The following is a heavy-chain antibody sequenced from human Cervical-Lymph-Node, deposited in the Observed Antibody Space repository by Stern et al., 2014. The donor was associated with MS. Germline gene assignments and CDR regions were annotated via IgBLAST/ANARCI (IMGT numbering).Heavy chain of an antibody. Sequence: VQLVESGGGVGQPGRSLRLSCAASGFSFSRYAMHWVRQAPGKGLEWVALIWYDGSNPYYADSVTGRSTISRANFKNTLYLQMNSLRAEDTAVYYCASAYSSSHYYFDYWGQGTLVTVSS. J-gene: IGHJ4*02. CDR2: IWYDGSNP. V-gene: IGHV3-33*01. CDR1: GFSFSRYA. CDR3: ASAYSSSHYYFDY. D-gene: IGHD6-13*01.